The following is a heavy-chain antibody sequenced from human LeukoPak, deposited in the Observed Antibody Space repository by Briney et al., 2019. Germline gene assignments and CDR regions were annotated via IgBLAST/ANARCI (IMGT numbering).Heavy chain of an antibody. J-gene: IGHJ3*02. V-gene: IGHV5-51*01. CDR2: TYPGDSDT. Sequence: GESLKISCKGSGYSFTSYWIGWVRQMPGKGLEWMGITYPGDSDTRYSPSFQSQVTISADKSISTAYLQWSSLKASDTAMYYCAGHSNYDAFDIWGQGTMVTVSS. CDR3: AGHSNYDAFDI. D-gene: IGHD4-11*01. CDR1: GYSFTSYW.